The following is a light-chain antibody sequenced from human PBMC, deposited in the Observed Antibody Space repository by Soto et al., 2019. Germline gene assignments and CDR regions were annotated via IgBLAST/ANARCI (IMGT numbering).Light chain of an antibody. CDR2: KAS. Sequence: DIQMTQSPSTLSASVGVRVTITCRASQSISSLLAWYQQKPGRAPTLLIYKASTLESGVPSRFSGSGSGTEFSLTISSLQPDDSATYYCQQYNSYPLTFGQGTRLEIK. CDR1: QSISSL. J-gene: IGKJ5*01. V-gene: IGKV1-5*03. CDR3: QQYNSYPLT.